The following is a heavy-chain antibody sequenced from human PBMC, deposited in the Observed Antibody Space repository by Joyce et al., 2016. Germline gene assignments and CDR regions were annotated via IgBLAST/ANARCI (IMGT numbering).Heavy chain of an antibody. CDR2: INPADGSA. J-gene: IGHJ5*02. D-gene: IGHD2-21*02. CDR1: GYTFTWYY. Sequence: QVNLVQSGAEVKKPGASVKVSCKASGYTFTWYYLNWVRQAPGQGLESMGMINPADGSATYVRKFQGRVSTTRDTSTSTVFMELRSLRSEDTAIYYCARARKYGDYYRSLDHWGQGTLVTVSP. CDR3: ARARKYGDYYRSLDH. V-gene: IGHV1-46*01.